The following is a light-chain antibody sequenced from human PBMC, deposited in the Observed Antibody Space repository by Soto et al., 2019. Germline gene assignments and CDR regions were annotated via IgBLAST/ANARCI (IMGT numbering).Light chain of an antibody. Sequence: QSVLTQPPSVSGAPGQRVTISCTGSSSKIGAGYNVHWYQQVPGTAPKLLIYGDRNRPSGVPDRFSGSKSGTSASLALTGLPAEDESDYYCQSYDSSLSGWLFGGGTKLTVL. CDR2: GDR. V-gene: IGLV1-40*01. CDR3: QSYDSSLSGWL. CDR1: SSKIGAGYN. J-gene: IGLJ3*02.